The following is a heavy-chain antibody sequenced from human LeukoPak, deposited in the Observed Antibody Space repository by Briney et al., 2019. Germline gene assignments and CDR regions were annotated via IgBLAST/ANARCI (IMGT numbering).Heavy chain of an antibody. V-gene: IGHV3-23*01. J-gene: IGHJ3*02. CDR3: AKDAAHYYDSSGYYGAFDI. D-gene: IGHD3-22*01. CDR1: GFTFSSYG. CDR2: ISGSGGST. Sequence: PGGTLRLSCAGSGFTFSSYGMSWVRQAPGKGLEWVSGISGSGGSTYYADSVKGRFTISRDNSKNTLYLRINSLRADDTAVYYCAKDAAHYYDSSGYYGAFDIWGQGSMVTVSS.